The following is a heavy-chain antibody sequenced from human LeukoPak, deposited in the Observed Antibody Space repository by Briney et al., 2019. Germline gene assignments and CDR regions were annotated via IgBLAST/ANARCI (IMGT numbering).Heavy chain of an antibody. D-gene: IGHD3-22*01. CDR1: GGSISRGAYY. CDR3: ARAPDPNFYDRSGFDY. V-gene: IGHV4-31*03. CDR2: IHYSGST. J-gene: IGHJ4*02. Sequence: PSETLSLTCTVSGGSISRGAYYWSCLRQHPGKVLDWSGYIHYSGSTYYNPSLKRRLIISVDTSKNQFPLNLTSVTAADTAVYYCARAPDPNFYDRSGFDYWGQRTLITVSS.